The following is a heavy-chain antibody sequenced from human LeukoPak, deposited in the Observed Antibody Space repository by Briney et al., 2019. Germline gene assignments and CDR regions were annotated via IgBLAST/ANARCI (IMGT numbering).Heavy chain of an antibody. D-gene: IGHD1-26*01. Sequence: GASVKVSCKASGGTFSSYAISWVRQAPGQGLEWMGGIIPIFGTANYAQKFQGRVTITADESTSTAYMELSSLRSEDTAVYYCASLQPVRSYYPFGYWGQGTLVTVSS. J-gene: IGHJ4*02. V-gene: IGHV1-69*13. CDR1: GGTFSSYA. CDR2: IIPIFGTA. CDR3: ASLQPVRSYYPFGY.